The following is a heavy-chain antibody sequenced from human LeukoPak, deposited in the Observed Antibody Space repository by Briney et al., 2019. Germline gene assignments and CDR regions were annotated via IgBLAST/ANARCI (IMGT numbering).Heavy chain of an antibody. D-gene: IGHD5-24*01. CDR2: IFYSGTT. J-gene: IGHJ4*02. V-gene: IGHV4-39*01. CDR3: ARLPRATIGATNYFDF. CDR1: GGSIISSSYY. Sequence: SETLSLTCTFSGGSIISSSYYWGWIRQPPGKGLEWIGTIFYSGTTYYNPSLQSRVTISVDTSKNQFSLNLSSVTAADTALYYCARLPRATIGATNYFDFWGQGTLVTVSS.